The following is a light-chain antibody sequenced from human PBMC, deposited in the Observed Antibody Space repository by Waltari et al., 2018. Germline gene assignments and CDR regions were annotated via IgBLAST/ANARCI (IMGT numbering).Light chain of an antibody. J-gene: IGKJ4*01. V-gene: IGKV5-2*01. CDR1: QDIDDD. CDR3: QQRDNLFI. Sequence: ETTLTQSPAFMSATPGDKVNISCKASQDIDDDMNWYQQKPGEAAILLIQEATVLVPVIPRRFSGSGYGTDFSLTFKNIESEDAAYYFCQQRDNLFIFGGGTKVEI. CDR2: EAT.